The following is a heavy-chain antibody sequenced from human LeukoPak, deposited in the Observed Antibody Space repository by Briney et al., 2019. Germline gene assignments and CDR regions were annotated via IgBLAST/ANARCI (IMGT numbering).Heavy chain of an antibody. CDR1: GGTFSSYA. J-gene: IGHJ5*02. CDR3: ARSTIMRHYNWFDP. V-gene: IGHV1-69*01. Sequence: ASVKVSCKASGGTFSSYAISWVRQAPGQGLEWMGGIIPIFGTANYAQKFQGRVTITAGESTSTAYMELSNLRSEDTAMYYCARSTIMRHYNWFDPWGQGTLVTVSS. CDR2: IIPIFGTA. D-gene: IGHD3-16*01.